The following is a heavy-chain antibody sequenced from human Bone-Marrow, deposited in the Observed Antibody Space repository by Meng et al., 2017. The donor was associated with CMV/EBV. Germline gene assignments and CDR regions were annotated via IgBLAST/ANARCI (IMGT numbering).Heavy chain of an antibody. CDR3: AKDDDSAGYYFAYY. V-gene: IGHV3-30*02. CDR2: VRNDGSKK. Sequence: GGSLRLSCAASGFTFSRYGMHWVRQAPGKELEWVAFVRNDGSKKYYADSVKGRFTISRDNSKNTLYLQMNSLRTEDTAVYYCAKDDDSAGYYFAYYWGPGKLVTVAS. D-gene: IGHD3-22*01. J-gene: IGHJ4*02. CDR1: GFTFSRYG.